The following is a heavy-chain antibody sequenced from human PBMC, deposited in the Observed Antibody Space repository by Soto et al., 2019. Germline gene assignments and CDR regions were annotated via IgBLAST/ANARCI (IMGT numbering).Heavy chain of an antibody. CDR2: ILYSGST. J-gene: IGHJ6*02. Sequence: QVGLQESGPGLVKPSETLSLTCTVSGDSISNYYWTWVRQSPGQGLEWIGYILYSGSTNYNPSLKSRVAMSVDTSKNQFFLKLTSVSAADTAVYYCARERTTGTAGARNFHYYGLDVWGRGTTVIVS. CDR1: GDSISNYY. V-gene: IGHV4-59*12. CDR3: ARERTTGTAGARNFHYYGLDV. D-gene: IGHD1-7*01.